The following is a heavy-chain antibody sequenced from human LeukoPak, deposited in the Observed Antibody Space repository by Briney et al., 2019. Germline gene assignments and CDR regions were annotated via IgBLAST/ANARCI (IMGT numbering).Heavy chain of an antibody. CDR3: AKDGGKAARGYSYGFHYYYGMDV. Sequence: GGSLRLSCAASEFTFSSYAMSWVRQAPGKGLEWVSAISGSGGSTYYADSVKGRFTISRDNSKNTLYLQMNSLRAEDTAVYYCAKDGGKAARGYSYGFHYYYGMDVWGQGTTVTVSS. J-gene: IGHJ6*02. CDR2: ISGSGGST. V-gene: IGHV3-23*01. CDR1: EFTFSSYA. D-gene: IGHD5-18*01.